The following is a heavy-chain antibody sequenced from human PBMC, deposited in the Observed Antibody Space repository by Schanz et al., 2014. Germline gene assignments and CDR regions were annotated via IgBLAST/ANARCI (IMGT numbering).Heavy chain of an antibody. CDR2: IIPSLGLA. CDR3: TRGGYSYALSAFDI. Sequence: VQLEQSGAEVKKPGSSVKVSCKASGGTFSSFGINWVRQAPGQGLEWMGRIIPSLGLAKYEQKFQDKVTITADTSTTTAYMDVSSLRSEDTAVYYCTRGGYSYALSAFDIWGQGTMVTVSS. J-gene: IGHJ3*02. D-gene: IGHD5-18*01. V-gene: IGHV1-69*04. CDR1: GGTFSSFG.